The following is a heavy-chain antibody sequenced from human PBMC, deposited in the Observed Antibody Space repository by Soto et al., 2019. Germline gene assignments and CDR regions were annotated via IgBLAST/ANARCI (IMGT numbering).Heavy chain of an antibody. CDR1: GDSVSSNSAA. V-gene: IGHV6-1*01. CDR3: ARGAAGAFDF. CDR2: TYYRSKWYS. J-gene: IGHJ3*01. Sequence: PSPTLSLPCAISGDSVSSNSAAWNWIRQSPPRGLEWLGRTYYRSKWYSDYAVSVQSRITINPDTSKNQFSLQLNSVTPEDTAIYYCARGAAGAFDFWGQGTMVTVSS.